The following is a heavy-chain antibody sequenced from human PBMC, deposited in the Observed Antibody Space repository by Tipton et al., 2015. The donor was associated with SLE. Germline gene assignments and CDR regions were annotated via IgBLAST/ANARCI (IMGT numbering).Heavy chain of an antibody. CDR1: GGSIDSGRNS. V-gene: IGHV4-61*02. CDR2: VYTSGAT. CDR3: ARHSSYYYDSSTYYHGGWFDP. D-gene: IGHD3-22*01. Sequence: GLVKPSQTLSLTCTVSGGSIDSGRNSWNWIRQPAGKGLEWIGRVYTSGATNYNPSLKSRVTISVDTSKNQFSLKLSSVTAADTAVYYCARHSSYYYDSSTYYHGGWFDPWGQGTLVTVSS. J-gene: IGHJ5*02.